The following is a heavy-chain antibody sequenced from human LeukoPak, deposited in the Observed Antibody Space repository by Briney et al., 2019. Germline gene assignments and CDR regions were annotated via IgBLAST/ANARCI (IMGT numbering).Heavy chain of an antibody. J-gene: IGHJ5*02. V-gene: IGHV4-39*01. CDR1: GGSISSSSYY. CDR2: IYYSGST. Sequence: PSETLSLTSNVYGGSISSSSYYWGWIRQPPGKGLEWIGSIYYSGSTYYNPSLKSRVTISVDTSKNQFSLKLSSVTAADTAVYYCARRYCSGGSCYSDNWFDPWGQGTLVTVSS. D-gene: IGHD2-15*01. CDR3: ARRYCSGGSCYSDNWFDP.